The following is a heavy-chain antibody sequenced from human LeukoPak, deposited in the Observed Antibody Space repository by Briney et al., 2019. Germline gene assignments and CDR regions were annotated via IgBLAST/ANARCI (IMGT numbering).Heavy chain of an antibody. CDR3: ARDNLSPVTGYYYGMDV. J-gene: IGHJ6*02. Sequence: SETLSLTCTVAGGSISSYYWSWIRQPPGKGLEWIGSIYYGGSTNYNPSLKSRVTISVDTSKNQFSLKLSSVTAADTAVYYCARDNLSPVTGYYYGMDVWGQGTTVTVSS. V-gene: IGHV4-59*01. D-gene: IGHD4-17*01. CDR2: IYYGGST. CDR1: GGSISSYY.